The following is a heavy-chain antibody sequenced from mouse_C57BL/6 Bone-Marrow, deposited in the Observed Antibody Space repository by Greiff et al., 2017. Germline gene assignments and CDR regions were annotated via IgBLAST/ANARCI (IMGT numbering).Heavy chain of an antibody. D-gene: IGHD1-2*01. CDR2: IYPGSGST. V-gene: IGHV1-55*01. Sequence: QVHVKQPGAELVKPGASVKMSCKASGYTFTSYWITWVKQRPGQGLEWIGDIYPGSGSTNYNEKFKSKATLTVDTSSSTAYMQLSSLTSEDSAVYYCARFGPLLRDYWGQGTTLTVSS. CDR3: ARFGPLLRDY. CDR1: GYTFTSYW. J-gene: IGHJ2*01.